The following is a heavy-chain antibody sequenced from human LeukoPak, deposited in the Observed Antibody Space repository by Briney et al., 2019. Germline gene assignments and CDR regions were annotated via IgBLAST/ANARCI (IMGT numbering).Heavy chain of an antibody. D-gene: IGHD6-19*01. CDR3: VRFYSSGWYRY. V-gene: IGHV4-59*01. CDR1: GGSISSYY. Sequence: SETLSLTCTVSGGSISSYYWSWIRQPPGKGLEWIGYIYYSGSTNYNPSLKSRVTISVDTSKNQFSLKLSSVTAADTAVYYCVRFYSSGWYRYWGQGTLVTVSS. CDR2: IYYSGST. J-gene: IGHJ4*02.